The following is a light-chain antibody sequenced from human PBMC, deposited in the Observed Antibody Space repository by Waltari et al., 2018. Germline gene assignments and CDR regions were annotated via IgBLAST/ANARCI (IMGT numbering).Light chain of an antibody. J-gene: IGLJ3*02. CDR1: SGHSSNI. CDR2: VNSDGSH. V-gene: IGLV4-69*01. CDR3: ETGGHGTWV. Sequence: QLVLTQSPSASASLGASVKLTCTLSSGHSSNIIAWHQQPPEEGPRYWMKVNSDGSHSKGDDIPDRFSGSSSGAERYLTISSLQSEDEADYYCETGGHGTWVFGGGTKLTVL.